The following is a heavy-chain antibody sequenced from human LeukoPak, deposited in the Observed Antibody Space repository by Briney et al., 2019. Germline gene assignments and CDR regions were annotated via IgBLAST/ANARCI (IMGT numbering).Heavy chain of an antibody. D-gene: IGHD3-16*01. CDR3: ATAPNPDYFDY. Sequence: SETLSLTCTVSGDSIGQDYWNWIRQPPGRGLEWIGHISNSGSANYNPSLKSRVTISVDRSKNQFPLRLNSVTAADTAFYYCATAPNPDYFDYWGQGTLATVSS. CDR1: GDSIGQDY. CDR2: ISNSGSA. V-gene: IGHV4-59*01. J-gene: IGHJ4*02.